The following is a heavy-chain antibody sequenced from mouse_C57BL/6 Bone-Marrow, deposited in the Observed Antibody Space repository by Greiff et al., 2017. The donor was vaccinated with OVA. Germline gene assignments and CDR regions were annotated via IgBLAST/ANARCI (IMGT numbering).Heavy chain of an antibody. CDR2: IDPSDSYT. CDR1: GYTFTSYW. CDR3: GSGVSITTVDY. D-gene: IGHD1-1*01. Sequence: VKLVESGAELVMPGASVKLSCKASGYTFTSYWMHWVKQRPGQGLEWIGEIDPSDSYTNYNQKFKGKSTLTVDKSSSTAYMQLSSLTSEDSAVYYCGSGVSITTVDYWGQGTTLTVSS. J-gene: IGHJ2*01. V-gene: IGHV1-69*01.